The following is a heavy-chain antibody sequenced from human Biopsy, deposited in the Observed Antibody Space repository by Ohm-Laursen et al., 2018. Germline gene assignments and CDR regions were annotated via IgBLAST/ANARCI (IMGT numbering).Heavy chain of an antibody. CDR3: AADINVWNVNY. D-gene: IGHD1-1*01. Sequence: SVKVSCNVSGYTLTELSMHWVRQAPGKGLEWMGGFAPENGKTVYAQNFQARVSMTEDTSTDTAYMELRSLRSEDTAVYYCAADINVWNVNYWGQGILVTVSS. J-gene: IGHJ4*02. V-gene: IGHV1-24*01. CDR1: GYTLTELS. CDR2: FAPENGKT.